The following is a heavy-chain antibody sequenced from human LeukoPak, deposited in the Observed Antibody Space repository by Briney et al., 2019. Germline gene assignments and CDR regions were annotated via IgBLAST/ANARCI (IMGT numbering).Heavy chain of an antibody. CDR3: ARARGSFSYFFDY. CDR2: ISGSGGST. D-gene: IGHD1-26*01. V-gene: IGHV3-23*01. J-gene: IGHJ4*02. CDR1: GFTFSSYA. Sequence: QPGGSLRLSCAASGFTFSSYAMSWVRQAPGKGLEWVSAISGSGGSTYYADSVKGRFTISRDNSKNTLYLQMNSLRAEDTAVYYCARARGSFSYFFDYWGQGTLVTVSS.